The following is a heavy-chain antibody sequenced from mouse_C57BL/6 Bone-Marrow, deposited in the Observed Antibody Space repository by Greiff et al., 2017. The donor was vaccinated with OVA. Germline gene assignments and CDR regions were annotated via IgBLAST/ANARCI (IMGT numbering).Heavy chain of an antibody. D-gene: IGHD3-2*02. CDR2: IYPGDGDT. V-gene: IGHV1-82*01. Sequence: VQLQQSGPELVKPGASVKISCKASGYAFSSSWMNWVKQRPGKGLEWIGRIYPGDGDTNYNGKFKGKATLTADKSSSTAYMQLSSLTSEDSAVYFCARWAQATNYWGQGTTLTVSS. CDR3: ARWAQATNY. J-gene: IGHJ2*01. CDR1: GYAFSSSW.